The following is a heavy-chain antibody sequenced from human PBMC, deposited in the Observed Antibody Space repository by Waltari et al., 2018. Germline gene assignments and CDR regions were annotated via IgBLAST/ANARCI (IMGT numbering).Heavy chain of an antibody. CDR3: AKDHPTSGWPAFEV. Sequence: QLLESGGGLVEPGGSLRLSCVGSGFTFSRFAISWVRQAPGKGLEWVSAFSKAGRTYYAASVRGRFTVIRDDDKSTLYMQMDDLRVEDTAVYYCAKDHPTSGWPAFEVWGQGTVVTVSS. D-gene: IGHD6-19*01. CDR1: GFTFSRFA. J-gene: IGHJ4*02. V-gene: IGHV3-23*01. CDR2: FSKAGRT.